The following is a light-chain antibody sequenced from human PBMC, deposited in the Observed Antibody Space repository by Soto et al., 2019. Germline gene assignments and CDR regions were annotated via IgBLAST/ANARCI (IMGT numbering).Light chain of an antibody. Sequence: QSVLTQPACVSLSPGQSITISCTGTSSDVGGYNYVSWYQQHPGKAPKLMIYAVTDRPSGVSSRFSGSKSGNTASLTISGLQAEDEADYYCSSYTSSSTLFGTGTKVTVL. CDR2: AVT. V-gene: IGLV2-14*01. J-gene: IGLJ1*01. CDR3: SSYTSSSTL. CDR1: SSDVGGYNY.